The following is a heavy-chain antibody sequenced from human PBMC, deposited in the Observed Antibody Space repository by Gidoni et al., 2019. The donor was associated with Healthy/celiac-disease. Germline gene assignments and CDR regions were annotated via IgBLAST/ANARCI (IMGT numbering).Heavy chain of an antibody. J-gene: IGHJ4*02. V-gene: IGHV4-39*01. CDR1: GGSISSSSYY. CDR3: ARHGSGLGGRPGFYFDY. Sequence: QLQLQESGPGLVKPSETLSLTCTVSGGSISSSSYYWGWIRQPPGKGLEWIGSIYYSGSTYYNPSLKSRVTISVDTSKNQFSLKLSSVTAADTAVYYCARHGSGLGGRPGFYFDYWGQGTLVTVSS. CDR2: IYYSGST. D-gene: IGHD6-19*01.